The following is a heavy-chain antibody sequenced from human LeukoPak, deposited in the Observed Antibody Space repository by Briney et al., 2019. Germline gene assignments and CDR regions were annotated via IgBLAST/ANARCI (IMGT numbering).Heavy chain of an antibody. Sequence: GGSLRRSCAASGFIFDDYAMHWVRQAPGKGLEGVSGINWNSGTIGYADSVKGRFTISRDNAKNSLYLQMNSLRADDMAFYYCARDRFRYCSGAYCSHFEFWGQGTLVSVSS. CDR1: GFIFDDYA. CDR3: ARDRFRYCSGAYCSHFEF. V-gene: IGHV3-9*03. CDR2: INWNSGTI. D-gene: IGHD2-15*01. J-gene: IGHJ4*02.